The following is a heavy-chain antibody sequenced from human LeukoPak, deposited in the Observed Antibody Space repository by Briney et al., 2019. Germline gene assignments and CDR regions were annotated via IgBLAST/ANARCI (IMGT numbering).Heavy chain of an antibody. D-gene: IGHD3-10*01. J-gene: IGHJ4*02. CDR3: ARDGRCGELSDY. Sequence: ASVKVSCKASGYTFTSYGISWVRQAPGQGLEWMGWISGYNDNTNYAQKLQGRVTMTTDTSTSTAYMEVRSLRSDDTAVYYCARDGRCGELSDYWGQGTLVTVAS. V-gene: IGHV1-18*01. CDR2: ISGYNDNT. CDR1: GYTFTSYG.